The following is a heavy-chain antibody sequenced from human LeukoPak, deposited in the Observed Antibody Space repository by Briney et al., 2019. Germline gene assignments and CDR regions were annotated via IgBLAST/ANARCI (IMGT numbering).Heavy chain of an antibody. CDR1: GDFITAYY. D-gene: IGHD7-27*01. J-gene: IGHJ4*02. CDR2: VYYSGST. CDR3: ARNTGTVFDY. Sequence: SETLSLTCTVSGDFITAYYWSWIRQPPGKGLEWIGYVYYSGSTDYNPYLRSRVTISLEMSKNKFSLNLISVTAADTAVYYCARNTGTVFDYWGQGALVTVSS. V-gene: IGHV4-59*01.